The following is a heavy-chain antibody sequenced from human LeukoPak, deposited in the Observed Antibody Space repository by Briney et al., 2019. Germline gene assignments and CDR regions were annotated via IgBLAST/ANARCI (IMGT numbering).Heavy chain of an antibody. CDR3: ARGVNWAFDI. D-gene: IGHD3-16*01. CDR2: IYYSGST. V-gene: IGHV4-39*01. J-gene: IGHJ3*02. Sequence: SETLSLTCTVSGGSISSGGYYWGWIRQPPGKGLEWIGSIYYSGSTYYNPSLKSRVTISVDTSKNQFSLKLSSVTATDTAVYYCARGVNWAFDIWGRGTMVTVSS. CDR1: GGSISSGGYY.